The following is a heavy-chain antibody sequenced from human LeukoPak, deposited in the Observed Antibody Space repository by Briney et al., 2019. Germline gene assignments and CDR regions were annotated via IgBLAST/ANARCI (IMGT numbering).Heavy chain of an antibody. J-gene: IGHJ4*02. V-gene: IGHV1-18*01. D-gene: IGHD2-2*01. CDR1: GYTFTSYF. CDR3: ARASVSSTVVPADY. Sequence: GASVKVSCKASGYTFTSYFISWARQAPEQGLEWMGWISVNNANANYAQKFQGRVTMTTDTSTSTAYMELRSLKSDDTALYYCARASVSSTVVPADYWGQGTLVTVSS. CDR2: ISVNNANA.